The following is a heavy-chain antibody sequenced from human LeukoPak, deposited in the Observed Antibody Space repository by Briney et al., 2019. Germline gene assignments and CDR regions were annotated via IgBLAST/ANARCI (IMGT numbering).Heavy chain of an antibody. CDR3: ARRDYGSPGWFDP. V-gene: IGHV4-34*01. J-gene: IGHJ5*02. Sequence: SETLSLTCAVYGGSFSGYYWSWIRQPPGKGLGWIGEINHSGSTNYNPSLKSRVTISVDTSKNQFSLKLSSVTAADTAVYYCARRDYGSPGWFDPWGQGTLVTVSS. CDR2: INHSGST. D-gene: IGHD4-17*01. CDR1: GGSFSGYY.